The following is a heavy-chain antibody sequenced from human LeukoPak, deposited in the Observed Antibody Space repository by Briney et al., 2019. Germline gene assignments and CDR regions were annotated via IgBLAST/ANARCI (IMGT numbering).Heavy chain of an antibody. D-gene: IGHD2-15*01. CDR2: ISSSSSYI. J-gene: IGHJ4*02. Sequence: TSGGSLRLSCAASGFTFSSYSMNWVRQAPGKGLEWVSSISSSSSYIYYADSVKGRFTISRDNAKNSLYLQMNSLRAEDTAVYYCARDLHVPRYCSGGSCYSLHYFGYWGQGTLVTVSS. CDR3: ARDLHVPRYCSGGSCYSLHYFGY. CDR1: GFTFSSYS. V-gene: IGHV3-21*01.